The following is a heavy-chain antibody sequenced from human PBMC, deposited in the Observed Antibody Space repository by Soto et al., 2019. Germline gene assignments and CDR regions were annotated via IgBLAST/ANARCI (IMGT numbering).Heavy chain of an antibody. CDR3: AKARGAMVRGAAFYSDY. J-gene: IGHJ4*02. CDR2: ITGSGGST. CDR1: GFTFTIYA. Sequence: WGSLRLSCAASGFTFTIYAMSWVRQAPGKGLEWVSAITGSGGSTYYADSVKGRFTISRDNSKNTLYLQMNSLRAEDTAVYYCAKARGAMVRGAAFYSDYWGQGTLVTVSS. D-gene: IGHD3-10*01. V-gene: IGHV3-23*01.